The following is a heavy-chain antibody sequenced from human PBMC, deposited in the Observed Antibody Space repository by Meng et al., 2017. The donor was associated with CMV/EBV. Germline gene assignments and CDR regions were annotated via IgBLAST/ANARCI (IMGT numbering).Heavy chain of an antibody. J-gene: IGHJ3*02. CDR2: IYSGGST. D-gene: IGHD3-3*01. V-gene: IGHV3-53*01. CDR1: GFTVSSNY. CDR3: ARDRRRYYDFWSGDAFDI. Sequence: GESLKISCAASGFTVSSNYMSWVRQAPGKGLEWVSVIYSGGSTYYADSVKGRFTISRDNSKNTLYLQMNSLRAEDTAVYYCARDRRRYYDFWSGDAFDIWGQGTMVTVSS.